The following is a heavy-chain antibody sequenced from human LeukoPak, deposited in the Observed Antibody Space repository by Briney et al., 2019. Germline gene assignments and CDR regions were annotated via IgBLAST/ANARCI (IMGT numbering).Heavy chain of an antibody. CDR1: GGSISSYY. V-gene: IGHV4-59*01. CDR2: IYYSGST. D-gene: IGHD2-2*01. CDR3: ARDRVVPAVLDV. J-gene: IGHJ6*04. Sequence: PSETLSLTCTVSGGSISSYYWSWIRQPPGKGLEWIGYIYYSGSTNYNPSLKSRVTISVDTSKNQFSLKLSSVTAADTAVYYCARDRVVPAVLDVWGKGTTVTISS.